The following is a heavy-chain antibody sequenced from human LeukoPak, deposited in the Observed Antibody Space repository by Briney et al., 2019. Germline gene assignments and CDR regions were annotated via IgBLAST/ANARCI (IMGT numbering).Heavy chain of an antibody. V-gene: IGHV5-51*01. D-gene: IGHD1-26*01. Sequence: PGESLKISCKGSGYSFTSSWIGWVRQMPGKGLEWMGIIYPGDSQTRYSPSFQGQVTISADKSISTAYLQWSSLKASDTATYYCARMSGSYHSPLGYWGQGTLVTVSS. CDR3: ARMSGSYHSPLGY. CDR1: GYSFTSSW. CDR2: IYPGDSQT. J-gene: IGHJ4*02.